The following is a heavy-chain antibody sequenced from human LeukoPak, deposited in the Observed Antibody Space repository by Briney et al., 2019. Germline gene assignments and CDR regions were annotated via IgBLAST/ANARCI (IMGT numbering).Heavy chain of an antibody. CDR2: IYHSGST. Sequence: SETLSLTCTVSGYSISSGYYWGWIRQPPGKGLEWIGSIYHSGSTYYNPSLKSRVTISVDTSKNQFSLKLSSVTAADTAVYYCARDRGDIVVVVAAEFDPWGQGTLVTVSS. V-gene: IGHV4-38-2*02. D-gene: IGHD2-15*01. J-gene: IGHJ5*02. CDR1: GYSISSGYY. CDR3: ARDRGDIVVVVAAEFDP.